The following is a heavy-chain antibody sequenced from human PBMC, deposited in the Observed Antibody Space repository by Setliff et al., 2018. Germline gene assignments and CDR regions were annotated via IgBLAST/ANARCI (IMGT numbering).Heavy chain of an antibody. D-gene: IGHD3-3*01. J-gene: IGHJ3*02. CDR2: INQSGNT. Sequence: PSETLSLTCAVYGGSFSDYYWGWIRQSPGKRPEWIAEINQSGNTNYNPSLNSRVSVSVDTPTNQFSLKLRSVTAEDSAVYYCASPGRDNLDSPFDAFDIWGQGTKVTVS. CDR3: ASPGRDNLDSPFDAFDI. V-gene: IGHV4-34*10. CDR1: GGSFSDYY.